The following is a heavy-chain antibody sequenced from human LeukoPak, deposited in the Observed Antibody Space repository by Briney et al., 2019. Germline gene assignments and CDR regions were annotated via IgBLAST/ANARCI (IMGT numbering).Heavy chain of an antibody. CDR1: GFAFDEHG. CDR3: ARQDYYSSWSYYNGWFDP. J-gene: IGHJ5*02. D-gene: IGHD3-10*01. V-gene: IGHV3-20*04. Sequence: GGSLRLSCSASGFAFDEHGMSWVRQVPGKGLEWVSGINWSGGSTGYADPLRGRFTISRDNAKNSLYLQMDSLRAEDTALYYCARQDYYSSWSYYNGWFDPWGQGTLVTVSS. CDR2: INWSGGST.